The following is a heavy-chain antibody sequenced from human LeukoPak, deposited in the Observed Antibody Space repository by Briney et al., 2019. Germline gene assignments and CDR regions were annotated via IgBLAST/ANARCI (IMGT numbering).Heavy chain of an antibody. V-gene: IGHV3-30*04. Sequence: GGSLRLSCAASGFTFSSYAMHWVRQAPGKGLEWVAVISYDGSNKYYADSVKGRFTISRDNSKNTLYLQMNSLRAEDTAVYYCASVKKDSGYNWGQGTLVTVSS. CDR2: ISYDGSNK. J-gene: IGHJ4*02. CDR3: ASVKKDSGYN. CDR1: GFTFSSYA. D-gene: IGHD5-12*01.